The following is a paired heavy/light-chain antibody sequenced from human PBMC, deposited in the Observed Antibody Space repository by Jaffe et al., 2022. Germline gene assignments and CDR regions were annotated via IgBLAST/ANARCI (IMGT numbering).Light chain of an antibody. Sequence: DIRMTQSPSSLSASVGDRVTITCRASQSVNSYLNWYQQKPGKAPKLLIYDASSLQSGVSSRFSGSGSGTDFTLTITNLQPEDFATFYCQHSYNSPAFGQGTKVEI. CDR2: DAS. V-gene: IGKV1-39*01. CDR3: QHSYNSPA. CDR1: QSVNSY. J-gene: IGKJ1*01.
Heavy chain of an antibody. D-gene: IGHD3-10*01. V-gene: IGHV1-2*02. CDR2: INPTSGGT. CDR1: GYTFTGYY. CDR3: ARDKRPKTYYYGSGSWGAALDS. Sequence: QVQLVQSGAEMKKPGASVKVSCKASGYTFTGYYLHWVRQAPGQGLEWMGWINPTSGGTNYAQRFQGRVSMTRDTSISTVYMEVTRLRSDDTAVYYCARDKRPKTYYYGSGSWGAALDSWGQGTLVTVSS. J-gene: IGHJ4*02.